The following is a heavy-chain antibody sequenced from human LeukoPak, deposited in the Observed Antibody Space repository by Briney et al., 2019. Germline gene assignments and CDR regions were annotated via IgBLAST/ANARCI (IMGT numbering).Heavy chain of an antibody. V-gene: IGHV3-9*01. J-gene: IGHJ6*02. CDR2: ISWNSGSI. D-gene: IGHD2/OR15-2a*01. CDR3: AKDLSGDGYYYYGMDV. CDR1: GFTFSSYA. Sequence: GGSLRLSCAASGFTFSSYAMSWVRQAPGKGLEWVSGISWNSGSIGYADSVKGRFTISRDNAKNSLYLQMNSLRAEDTALYYCAKDLSGDGYYYYGMDVWGQGTTVTVSS.